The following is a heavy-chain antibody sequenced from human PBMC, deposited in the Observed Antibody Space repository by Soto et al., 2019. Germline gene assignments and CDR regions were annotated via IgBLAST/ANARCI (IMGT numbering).Heavy chain of an antibody. Sequence: QVQLQESGPGLVKPSQTLSLTCTVSGGSISSGGYYWSWIRQHPGKGLEWIGYIYYSGSTYYNPSLMSRVTISVDTSKNQFSLKLSSVTAPDTAVYYCARFIVVVPAAMVGDYYGMDVWGQGTTVTVSS. D-gene: IGHD2-2*01. J-gene: IGHJ6*02. CDR2: IYYSGST. V-gene: IGHV4-31*03. CDR1: GGSISSGGYY. CDR3: ARFIVVVPAAMVGDYYGMDV.